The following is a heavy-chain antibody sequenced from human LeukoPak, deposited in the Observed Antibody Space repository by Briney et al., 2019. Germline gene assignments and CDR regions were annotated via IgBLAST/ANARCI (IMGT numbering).Heavy chain of an antibody. V-gene: IGHV4-34*01. D-gene: IGHD6-13*01. CDR1: GGSFSGYY. J-gene: IGHJ4*02. CDR3: ARVGHIVAAGTYDW. CDR2: INHSGTA. Sequence: SETLSLTCAVYGGSFSGYYWSWIRHPPAKGLEWVGEINHSGTANSNPSLKSRVTISVDTSKNQFFLKLRSVTAADTAVYYCARVGHIVAAGTYDWWGQGTLVTVSS.